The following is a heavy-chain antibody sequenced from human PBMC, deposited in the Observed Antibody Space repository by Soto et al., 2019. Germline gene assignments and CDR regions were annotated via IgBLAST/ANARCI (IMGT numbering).Heavy chain of an antibody. V-gene: IGHV1-18*01. CDR1: GYTFSTYG. CDR2: ISAYNGDT. D-gene: IGHD3-22*01. J-gene: IGHJ6*02. CDR3: ASNIFYYDSSGSLAYYYGMDV. Sequence: QVQLVQSGAEVKKPGASVKVSCKASGYTFSTYGISWVRQAPGQGLEWMGWISAYNGDTNYAQKLQGRVTMTTDTSTSTASMELRSLRSDDTAVYYCASNIFYYDSSGSLAYYYGMDVWRQGTTVIVSS.